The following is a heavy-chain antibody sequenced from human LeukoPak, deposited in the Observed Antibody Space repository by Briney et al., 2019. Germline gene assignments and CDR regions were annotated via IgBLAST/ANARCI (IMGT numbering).Heavy chain of an antibody. CDR2: IWYDGSKK. CDR1: GFTVSSNY. V-gene: IGHV3-33*08. CDR3: ARWLSDKIDSNGYLDY. Sequence: GGSLRLSCAAPGFTVSSNYMSWVRQAPGKGLEWVAVIWYDGSKKYYGDSVRGRFTISRDNSKNTLYLQMNSLRAEDTAVYYCARWLSDKIDSNGYLDYWGQGTLVAVSS. J-gene: IGHJ4*02. D-gene: IGHD5-18*01.